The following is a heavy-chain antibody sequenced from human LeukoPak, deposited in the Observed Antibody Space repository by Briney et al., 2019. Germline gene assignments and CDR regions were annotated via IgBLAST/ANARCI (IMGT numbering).Heavy chain of an antibody. Sequence: GGSLRLSCAASGFTFDDYGLSWVRQAPGKGLEWVSGINWNGGSTGYADSVKGRFTISRDNAKNSLYLQMNSLRAEDTALYYCARDSGSFNWFDPWGQGTLVTVSS. CDR2: INWNGGST. D-gene: IGHD1-26*01. J-gene: IGHJ5*02. CDR3: ARDSGSFNWFDP. CDR1: GFTFDDYG. V-gene: IGHV3-20*04.